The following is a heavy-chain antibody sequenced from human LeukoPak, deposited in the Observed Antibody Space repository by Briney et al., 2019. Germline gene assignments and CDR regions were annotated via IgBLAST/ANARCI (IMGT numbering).Heavy chain of an antibody. CDR2: IWYDGSNK. CDR3: AKEGMVRGVNDV. J-gene: IGHJ6*04. D-gene: IGHD3-10*01. Sequence: GRSLRLSCAASGFTFSSYGMQWVRQAPGKGLEWVAVIWYDGSNKYYADSVKGRFTISRDNSKNTLYLQMNSLRAEDTAVYYCAKEGMVRGVNDVWGKGTTVTVSS. CDR1: GFTFSSYG. V-gene: IGHV3-33*06.